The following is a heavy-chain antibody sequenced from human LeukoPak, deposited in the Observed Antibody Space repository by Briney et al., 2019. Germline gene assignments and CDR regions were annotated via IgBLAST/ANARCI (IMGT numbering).Heavy chain of an antibody. CDR1: GYTFTSYD. D-gene: IGHD3-10*01. CDR3: ARDGIEYGSGNFYSIGIDV. Sequence: ASVKVSCKASGYTFTSYDINWVRQATGQGLEWTGWMNPNSGNTGYAQKFQGRVTMTRNTSISTAYMELSSLRSEDTAVYYCARDGIEYGSGNFYSIGIDVWGQGTTVTVSS. V-gene: IGHV1-8*01. CDR2: MNPNSGNT. J-gene: IGHJ6*02.